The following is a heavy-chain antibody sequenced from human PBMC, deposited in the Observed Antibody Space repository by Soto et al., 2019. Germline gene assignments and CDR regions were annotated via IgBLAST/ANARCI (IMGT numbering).Heavy chain of an antibody. Sequence: PSETLSLTCTVSGGSVSSGSFYWRWIRQPPGKGLEWIGFIYDNRSFNYNPSLKSRVTISVGKSKHVFSLKLSSVTAADTAVYYCPRGLSGSYGGGMDVWGQGTTVPV. CDR3: PRGLSGSYGGGMDV. D-gene: IGHD1-26*01. CDR1: GGSVSSGSFY. V-gene: IGHV4-61*01. J-gene: IGHJ6*02. CDR2: IYDNRSF.